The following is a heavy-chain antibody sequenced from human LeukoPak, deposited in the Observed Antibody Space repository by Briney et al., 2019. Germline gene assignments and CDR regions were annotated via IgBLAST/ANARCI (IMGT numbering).Heavy chain of an antibody. J-gene: IGHJ4*02. CDR1: GGSISSYY. D-gene: IGHD4/OR15-4a*01. Sequence: SETLSLTCTVSGGSISSYYWSWIRQPPGKGLVWIGYIYYSGSTNYNPSLKSRLTISVDASKNQFSLKLSSVTATDTAVYYCASLTMVTQGYFDSWGQGTLVTVSS. V-gene: IGHV4-59*08. CDR3: ASLTMVTQGYFDS. CDR2: IYYSGST.